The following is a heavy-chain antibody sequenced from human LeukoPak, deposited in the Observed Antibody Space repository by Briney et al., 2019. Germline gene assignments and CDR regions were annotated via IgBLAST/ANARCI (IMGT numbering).Heavy chain of an antibody. CDR1: GYTFTSYG. CDR3: ARYLIEGGDEIYYYYYYMDV. Sequence: ASVKVSCKASGYTFTSYGISWVRQAPGQGLEWMGWISAYNGNTNYAQKLQGRVTMTTDTSTSTAYMELRSLRSDDTAVYYCARYLIEGGDEIYYYYYYMDVWGKGTTVTVSS. CDR2: ISAYNGNT. V-gene: IGHV1-18*01. D-gene: IGHD4-17*01. J-gene: IGHJ6*03.